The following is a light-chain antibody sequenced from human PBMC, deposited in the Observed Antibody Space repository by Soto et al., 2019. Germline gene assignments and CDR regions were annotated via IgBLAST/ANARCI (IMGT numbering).Light chain of an antibody. Sequence: QSAPNPPRSVSGSPGQSVTISCTGTSSDVGGYNYVSWYQQHPGKAPKRRIYDVTTRPSGVPDRVSGSKSGNTASLTISGLQAEDEADYYCSTHAGSSVVFGTGTQV. J-gene: IGLJ1*01. V-gene: IGLV2-11*01. CDR2: DVT. CDR3: STHAGSSVV. CDR1: SSDVGGYNY.